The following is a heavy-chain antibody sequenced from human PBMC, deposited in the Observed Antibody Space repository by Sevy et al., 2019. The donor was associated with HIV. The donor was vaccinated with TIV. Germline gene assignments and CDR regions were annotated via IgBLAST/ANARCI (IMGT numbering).Heavy chain of an antibody. CDR1: GFTVNSNY. J-gene: IGHJ4*02. V-gene: IGHV3-66*01. CDR3: ARGKSGYGYALNY. CDR2: IHSDDTT. D-gene: IGHD5-18*01. Sequence: GGSLRLSCAASGFTVNSNYMTWVRQAPGKGLEGVSVIHSDDTTYHADSVKERFTISRDNFKNTLYLHMISLRAEDTAVYYCARGKSGYGYALNYWGQGTLVTVTS.